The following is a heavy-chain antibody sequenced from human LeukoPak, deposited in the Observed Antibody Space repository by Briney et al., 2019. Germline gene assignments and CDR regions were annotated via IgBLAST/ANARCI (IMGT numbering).Heavy chain of an antibody. CDR2: INHNGST. V-gene: IGHV4-34*01. CDR3: AREKGCDDYVGGDYYCYNMDV. Sequence: PSETPSLTCPVYGGSFSGYYWSWIRQPPGKGLEWIGQINHNGSTNYNPSLKSRVTISVGTSKNQFSLKLRSVTAADTAVYYCAREKGCDDYVGGDYYCYNMDVWGKGTTVTISS. D-gene: IGHD4-17*01. J-gene: IGHJ6*03. CDR1: GGSFSGYY.